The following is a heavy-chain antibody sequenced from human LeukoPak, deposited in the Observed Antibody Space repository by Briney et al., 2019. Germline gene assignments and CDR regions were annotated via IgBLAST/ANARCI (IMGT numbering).Heavy chain of an antibody. J-gene: IGHJ6*04. CDR3: AELGITMIGGV. CDR1: GFTFRSYD. Sequence: GGSLRLSCAASGFTFRSYDMNWVRQAPGKGLEWVSYISSSGSTIYYADSVKGRFTISRDNAKNSLYLQMNSLRAEDTAVYYCAELGITMIGGVWGKGTTVTISS. V-gene: IGHV3-48*03. D-gene: IGHD3-10*02. CDR2: ISSSGSTI.